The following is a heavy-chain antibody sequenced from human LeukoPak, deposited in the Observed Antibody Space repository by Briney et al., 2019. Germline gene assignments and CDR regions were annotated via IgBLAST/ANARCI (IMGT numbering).Heavy chain of an antibody. CDR1: GGSFSGYY. CDR2: INHSGST. CDR3: ASQGHHGKIVGTTLSYFYMDV. Sequence: SETLSLTCAVYGGSFSGYYWSWIRQPPGKGLEWIGEINHSGSTNYNPSLKSRVTISVDTSKNQFSLKLGSVTAADTAFYYCASQGHHGKIVGTTLSYFYMDVWGKGTTVTVSS. J-gene: IGHJ6*03. D-gene: IGHD1-26*01. V-gene: IGHV4-34*01.